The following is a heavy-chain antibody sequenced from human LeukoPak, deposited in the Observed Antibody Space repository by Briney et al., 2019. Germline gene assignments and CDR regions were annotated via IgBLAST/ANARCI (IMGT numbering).Heavy chain of an antibody. D-gene: IGHD5-12*01. J-gene: IGHJ4*02. Sequence: SETLSLTCTVSGGSISSYYWSWIRQPAGKGLEWIGRIYTSGSTNYNPSLKSRVTMSVDTSQNQFYLKLSSVTAADTAVYYCARDGYSGSDALWGQGTLVTVSS. V-gene: IGHV4-4*07. CDR1: GGSISSYY. CDR2: IYTSGST. CDR3: ARDGYSGSDAL.